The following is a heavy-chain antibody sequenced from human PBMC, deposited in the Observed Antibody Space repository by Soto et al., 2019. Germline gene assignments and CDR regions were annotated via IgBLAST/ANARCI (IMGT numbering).Heavy chain of an antibody. D-gene: IGHD3-3*01. CDR1: GFTFSSYA. Sequence: GGSLRLSCAASGFTFSSYAMSWVRQAPGKGLEWVSAISGSGGSTYYADSVKGRFTISRDNSKNTLYLQMNSLRAEDTAVYYCAKPGLPRATIFGVVPQGGMDVWGQGTTVTVSS. V-gene: IGHV3-23*01. CDR3: AKPGLPRATIFGVVPQGGMDV. J-gene: IGHJ6*02. CDR2: ISGSGGST.